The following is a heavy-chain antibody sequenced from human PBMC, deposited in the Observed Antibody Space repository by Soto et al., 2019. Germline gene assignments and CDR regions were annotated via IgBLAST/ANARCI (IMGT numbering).Heavy chain of an antibody. J-gene: IGHJ4*02. CDR3: AKVAHSSGTFDY. CDR1: GFIFSSYG. V-gene: IGHV3-30*18. D-gene: IGHD3-3*02. CDR2: ISYDGSNK. Sequence: QVQLVESGGGVVQPGGSLRLSCAASGFIFSSYGMHWVRQAPGKGLEWVTVISYDGSNKYYADSVKGRFTISRDNSKSTLYLQMSSLRAEDTAVYYCAKVAHSSGTFDYWGQGTLVTVSS.